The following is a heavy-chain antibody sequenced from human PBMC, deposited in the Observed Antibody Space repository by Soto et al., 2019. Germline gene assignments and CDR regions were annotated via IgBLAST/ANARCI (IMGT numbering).Heavy chain of an antibody. V-gene: IGHV4-31*11. Sequence: SETLSLTCAVSGGSISGGGYSWSWIRQPPGKGLEWIGYIYYSGSTYYNPSLKSRVTISVDTSKNQFSLKLSSVTAADTAVYYCASSTGANYFDYWGQGTLVTVSS. CDR2: IYYSGST. J-gene: IGHJ4*02. CDR1: GGSISGGGYS. CDR3: ASSTGANYFDY.